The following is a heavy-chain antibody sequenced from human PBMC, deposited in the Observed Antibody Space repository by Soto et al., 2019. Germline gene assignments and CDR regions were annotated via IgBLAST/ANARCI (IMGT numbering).Heavy chain of an antibody. V-gene: IGHV1-3*01. CDR1: GYTFTSYA. D-gene: IGHD1-7*01. CDR2: INAGNGNT. Sequence: ASVKVSCKASGYTFTSYAMHWVRQAPGQRLEWMGWINAGNGNTKYSQKFQGRVTITRDTSASTAYMELSSLRSEDTAVYYCAKTSELQRAFDIWGQGTMVTVSS. J-gene: IGHJ3*02. CDR3: AKTSELQRAFDI.